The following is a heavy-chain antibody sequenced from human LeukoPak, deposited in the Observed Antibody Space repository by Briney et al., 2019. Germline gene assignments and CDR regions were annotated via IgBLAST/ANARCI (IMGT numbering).Heavy chain of an antibody. J-gene: IGHJ4*02. D-gene: IGHD6-6*01. CDR1: GFTFNSYA. CDR2: ISDGGGNT. Sequence: PGGSLRLSRAASGFTFNSYAMSWVRQAPWERLQWVSGISDGGGNTYYADSVRGRFTISRDNSKNTLYLQMNSLRAEDTAVYYCARHRSSWLIDYWGQGTLVTVSS. V-gene: IGHV3-23*01. CDR3: ARHRSSWLIDY.